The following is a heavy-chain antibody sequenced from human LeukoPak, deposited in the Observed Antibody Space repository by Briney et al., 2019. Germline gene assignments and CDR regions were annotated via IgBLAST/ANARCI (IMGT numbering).Heavy chain of an antibody. D-gene: IGHD1-1*01. CDR2: ISGSGGST. V-gene: IGHV3-23*01. CDR1: GITFSSYG. J-gene: IGHJ4*02. CDR3: VTRTGAY. Sequence: GGTLRLSCAASGITFSSYGMSWVRQAPGKGLEWVSAISGSGGSTYYADSVKGRFTISRDNAKNTLYLQMNSLRAEDTAVYYCVTRTGAYWGQGTLVTVSS.